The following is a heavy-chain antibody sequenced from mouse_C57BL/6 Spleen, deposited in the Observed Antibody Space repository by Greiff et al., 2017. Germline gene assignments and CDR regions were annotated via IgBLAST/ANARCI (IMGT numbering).Heavy chain of an antibody. D-gene: IGHD1-1*01. J-gene: IGHJ4*01. CDR2: IDPSDSYT. Sequence: VQLQQPGAELVMPGASVKLSCKASGYTFTSYWMHWVKQRPGQGLEWIGEIDPSDSYTNYNQKFKGKSTLTVDKSSSTAYMQLSSLTSEDSAVYYCAKRANYSGSSLYAMDYWGQGTSVTVSS. CDR3: AKRANYSGSSLYAMDY. CDR1: GYTFTSYW. V-gene: IGHV1-69*01.